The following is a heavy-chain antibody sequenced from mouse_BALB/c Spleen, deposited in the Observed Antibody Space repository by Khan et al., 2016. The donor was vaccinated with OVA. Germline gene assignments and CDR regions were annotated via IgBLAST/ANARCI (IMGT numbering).Heavy chain of an antibody. Sequence: QVQLQQPGAELVKPGASVKISCKASGYTFTSYYMYWVKQRPGQGLEWIGGINPSNGDTNFNEKFKNKATLTVDKSSSTAYMQLSSLTSEDSAVNYCARSGYGNPFAYWGQGSLVTVSA. D-gene: IGHD2-1*01. V-gene: IGHV1S81*02. CDR2: INPSNGDT. CDR3: ARSGYGNPFAY. J-gene: IGHJ3*01. CDR1: GYTFTSYY.